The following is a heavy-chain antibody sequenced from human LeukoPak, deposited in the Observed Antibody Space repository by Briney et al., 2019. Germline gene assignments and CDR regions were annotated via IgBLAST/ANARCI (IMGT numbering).Heavy chain of an antibody. D-gene: IGHD6-19*01. CDR1: GFTFSSYA. J-gene: IGHJ4*02. CDR3: AKDPQQWLDLDYFDY. Sequence: GGSLRLSCAASGFTFSSYAMSWVRQAPGKGLEWVSAISGSGGSTYYADSVKGRFTISRDNSKNTLYLQMNSLRAEDTAVYYCAKDPQQWLDLDYFDYWGQGTLVTVSS. CDR2: ISGSGGST. V-gene: IGHV3-23*01.